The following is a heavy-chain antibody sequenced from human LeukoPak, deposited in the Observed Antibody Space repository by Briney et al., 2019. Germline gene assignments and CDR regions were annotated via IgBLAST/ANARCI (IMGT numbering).Heavy chain of an antibody. CDR3: ARAVTAARGFDY. D-gene: IGHD3-10*01. Sequence: AVKVSCQPSGGTFSSYTISWVRQPPGQGLEWMGRIIPILGIANYAQKFQGRVTITADKSTSTAYMELSSLRSEDTAVYYCARAVTAARGFDYWGQGTLVTVSS. J-gene: IGHJ4*02. V-gene: IGHV1-69*02. CDR1: GGTFSSYT. CDR2: IIPILGIA.